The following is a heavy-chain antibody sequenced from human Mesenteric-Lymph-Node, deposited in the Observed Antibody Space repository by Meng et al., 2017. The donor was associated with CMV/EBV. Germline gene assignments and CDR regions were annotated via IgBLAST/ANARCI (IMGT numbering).Heavy chain of an antibody. CDR2: INTNTGNP. Sequence: KASGYNFTSYAMNWVRQAPGQGLEWMGWINTNTGNPTYAQGFTGRFVFSLDTSVSTAYLQISSLKAEDTAVYYCARDVQMELGTFDYWGQGTLVTVSS. D-gene: IGHD1-7*01. CDR3: ARDVQMELGTFDY. CDR1: GYNFTSYA. J-gene: IGHJ4*02. V-gene: IGHV7-4-1*02.